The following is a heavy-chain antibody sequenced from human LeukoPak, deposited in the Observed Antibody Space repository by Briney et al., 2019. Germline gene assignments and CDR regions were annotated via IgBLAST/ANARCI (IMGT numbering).Heavy chain of an antibody. CDR3: ARVGYDSSGYYYEYYFDY. CDR1: GFTFSSYA. D-gene: IGHD3-22*01. J-gene: IGHJ4*02. Sequence: PGRSLRLSCAASGFTFSSYAMHWVRQAPGKGLEWVAVISYDGSNKYYADSVKGRFTISKDNSKNTLYLQMNSLRAEDTAVYYCARVGYDSSGYYYEYYFDYWGQGTLVTVSS. CDR2: ISYDGSNK. V-gene: IGHV3-30-3*01.